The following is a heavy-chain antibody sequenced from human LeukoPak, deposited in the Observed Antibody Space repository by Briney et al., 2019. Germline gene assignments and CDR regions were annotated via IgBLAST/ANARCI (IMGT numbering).Heavy chain of an antibody. CDR2: IYTSGST. CDR3: ARDPGYSSSKRSYYYYYMDV. CDR1: GGSLSGGYH. J-gene: IGHJ6*03. D-gene: IGHD6-13*01. Sequence: PSETLSLTCTVSGGSLSGGYHWSWIRQPAGKGLEWIGRIYTSGSTNYNPSLKSRVTISVDTSKNQFSLKLSSVTAADTAVYYCARDPGYSSSKRSYYYYYMDVWGKGTTVTVSS. V-gene: IGHV4-61*02.